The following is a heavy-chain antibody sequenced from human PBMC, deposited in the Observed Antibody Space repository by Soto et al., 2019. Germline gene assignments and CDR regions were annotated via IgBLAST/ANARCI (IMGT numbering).Heavy chain of an antibody. CDR2: INAGNSNT. V-gene: IGHV1-3*01. CDR1: GYTFTSYA. D-gene: IGHD5-12*01. J-gene: IGHJ4*02. Sequence: ASVKVSCKASGYTFTSYAMHWVRQAPGQRLEWMGWINAGNSNTKYSQKFQGRVTITRDTSASTAYMELSSLRSEDTAVYYCARDSSGYALQFDYWGQGTLVTVSS. CDR3: ARDSSGYALQFDY.